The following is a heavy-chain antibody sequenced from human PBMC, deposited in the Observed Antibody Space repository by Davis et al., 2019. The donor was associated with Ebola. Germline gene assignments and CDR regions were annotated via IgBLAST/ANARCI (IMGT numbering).Heavy chain of an antibody. J-gene: IGHJ4*02. D-gene: IGHD3-16*01. V-gene: IGHV3-73*01. CDR2: IRSKANSYAT. CDR3: SGGGVVDY. Sequence: GESLKISCAASGFTFSGSATHWVRQASGKGLEWVGRIRSKANSYATAYAASVKGRFTISRDDSKNTAYLQMNSLKTEDTAVYYCSGGGVVDYWGQGTLVTVSS. CDR1: GFTFSGSA.